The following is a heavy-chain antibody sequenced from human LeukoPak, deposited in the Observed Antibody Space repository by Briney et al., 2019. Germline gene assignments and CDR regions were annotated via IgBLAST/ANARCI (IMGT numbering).Heavy chain of an antibody. CDR2: IRNDGSTK. Sequence: GGSLRLSCAASGFTFSSYGMHWVRQAPGKGLEWVAFIRNDGSTKYYVDSVKGRFVISRDNSRNTLYLYMNSLRAEDSAVYYCAKEGVSSSVWAFDIWGKGTMVTVSS. J-gene: IGHJ3*02. V-gene: IGHV3-30*02. D-gene: IGHD3-10*01. CDR1: GFTFSSYG. CDR3: AKEGVSSSVWAFDI.